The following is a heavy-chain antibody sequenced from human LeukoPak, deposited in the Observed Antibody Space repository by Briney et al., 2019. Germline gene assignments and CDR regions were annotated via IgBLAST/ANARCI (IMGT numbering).Heavy chain of an antibody. J-gene: IGHJ5*01. CDR3: AKDAVRGSGRINWFDS. CDR1: GFTFNSYA. Sequence: GGSLRLSCAASGFTFNSYAMTWVRQAPGKGLEWVSAISGSGDSTYYADSVKGRFTITRDNSKNTLYLQMNSLRAEDTAVYYCAKDAVRGSGRINWFDSWGQGTLVTVSS. D-gene: IGHD3-10*01. CDR2: ISGSGDST. V-gene: IGHV3-23*01.